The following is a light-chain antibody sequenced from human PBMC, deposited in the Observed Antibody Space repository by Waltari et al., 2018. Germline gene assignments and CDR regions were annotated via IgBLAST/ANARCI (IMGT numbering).Light chain of an antibody. CDR1: RSNIGNTY. V-gene: IGLV1-47*01. J-gene: IGLJ3*02. Sequence: QSVLTQPPSASGTPGQRVPISCSGSRSNIGNTYDYWYQQLPGTPPKLLISRNNQRPSGVPDRFSGSKSGTSASLAISGLRSEDEADYYCAVWDDSLSGRVFGGGTKVTVL. CDR3: AVWDDSLSGRV. CDR2: RNN.